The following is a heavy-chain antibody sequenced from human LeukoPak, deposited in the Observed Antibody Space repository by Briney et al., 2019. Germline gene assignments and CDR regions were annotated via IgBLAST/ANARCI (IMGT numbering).Heavy chain of an antibody. D-gene: IGHD3-22*01. J-gene: IGHJ4*02. V-gene: IGHV1-46*01. CDR1: GYTFTSYY. CDR2: INPSGGST. CDR3: ARVVSSGYYYSHFDY. Sequence: GASVKVSCKASGYTFTSYYMHWVRQAPGQGLEWMGIINPSGGSTSYAQKLQGRVTMTTDTSTSTAYMELRSLRSDDTAVYYCARVVSSGYYYSHFDYWGQGTLVTVSS.